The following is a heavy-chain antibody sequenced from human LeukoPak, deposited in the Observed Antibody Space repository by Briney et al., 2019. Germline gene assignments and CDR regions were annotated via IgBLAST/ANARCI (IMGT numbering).Heavy chain of an antibody. Sequence: SVKVSCKASGGTFSSYAISWVRQAPGQGLEWMGGIIPIFGTANYAQKFQGRVTITADESTSTAYMELSSLRSEDTAVYYCARALPVVRGVIIYYYMDVWGKGTTVTISS. CDR3: ARALPVVRGVIIYYYMDV. V-gene: IGHV1-69*13. CDR2: IIPIFGTA. J-gene: IGHJ6*03. D-gene: IGHD3-10*01. CDR1: GGTFSSYA.